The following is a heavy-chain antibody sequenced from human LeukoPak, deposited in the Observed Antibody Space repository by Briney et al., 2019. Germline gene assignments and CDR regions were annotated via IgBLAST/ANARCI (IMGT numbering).Heavy chain of an antibody. CDR1: GFIFSSSG. V-gene: IGHV3-33*01. Sequence: PGGSLRLSCAASGFIFSSSGMHWVRQTPGKGLEWVGIIWYDGSNKYYADSVKGRFTISRDNAKNTVYLQMNGLRVEDTAVYYCARDQGTSGGWPAVGRMGYFDYWGQGTLVTVSS. D-gene: IGHD6-19*01. CDR2: IWYDGSNK. CDR3: ARDQGTSGGWPAVGRMGYFDY. J-gene: IGHJ4*02.